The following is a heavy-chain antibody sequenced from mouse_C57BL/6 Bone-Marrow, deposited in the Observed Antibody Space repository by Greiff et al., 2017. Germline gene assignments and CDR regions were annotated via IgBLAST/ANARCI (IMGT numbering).Heavy chain of an antibody. CDR3: ARHYGSSYGFAY. CDR2: INPYNGGT. D-gene: IGHD1-1*01. CDR1: GYTFTDYY. V-gene: IGHV1-19*01. J-gene: IGHJ3*01. Sequence: EVQLQQSGPVLVKPGASVKMSCKASGYTFTDYYMNWVKQSHGKSLEWIGVINPYNGGTSYNQKFKGKATLTVDKSSSTAYMKLNSLTSEDSAVYYCARHYGSSYGFAYWGQGTLVTVSA.